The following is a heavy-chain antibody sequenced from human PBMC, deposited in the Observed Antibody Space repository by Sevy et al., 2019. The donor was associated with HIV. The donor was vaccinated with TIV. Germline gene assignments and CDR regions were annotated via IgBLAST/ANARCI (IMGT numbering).Heavy chain of an antibody. V-gene: IGHV6-1*01. J-gene: IGHJ6*02. CDR3: ARRIAVAGNAVLNYYYYGMDV. CDR1: GDSVSSNSAA. Sequence: QSQTLSLTCAISGDSVSSNSAAWNWIRQSPSRGLEWLGRTYYRSKWYNDYAVSVKSRITINPDKSKNQFSLQLNSVIPQDTAVDYCARRIAVAGNAVLNYYYYGMDVWGQGTTVTVSS. CDR2: TYYRSKWYN. D-gene: IGHD6-19*01.